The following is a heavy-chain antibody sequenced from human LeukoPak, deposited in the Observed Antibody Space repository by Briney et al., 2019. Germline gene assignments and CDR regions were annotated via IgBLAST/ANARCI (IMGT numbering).Heavy chain of an antibody. CDR2: INPSGGST. Sequence: ASVKVSCKASGYTFTSYYMHWVRQAPGQGLEWMGIINPSGGSTSYAQKFQGRVTMTRDTSTSTVYMELSTLRCEDTAVDYCARDRAKFDRLLGFDCWGQGTQVTVSS. CDR3: ARDRAKFDRLLGFDC. J-gene: IGHJ4*02. D-gene: IGHD3-9*01. V-gene: IGHV1-46*01. CDR1: GYTFTSYY.